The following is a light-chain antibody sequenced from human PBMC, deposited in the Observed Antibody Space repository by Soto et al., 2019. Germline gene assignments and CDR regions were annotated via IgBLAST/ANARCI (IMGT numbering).Light chain of an antibody. CDR3: SSYTSSSTLV. J-gene: IGLJ2*01. Sequence: QSALTQPASVSGSPGQSITISCTGTSSDVGAYKHVSWHQQHPGKAPKVMIYDGSNRPSGVSNRFSGSKSGNTASLTISGLQAEDEADYYCSSYTSSSTLVFGGGTKLTVL. CDR1: SSDVGAYKH. V-gene: IGLV2-14*01. CDR2: DGS.